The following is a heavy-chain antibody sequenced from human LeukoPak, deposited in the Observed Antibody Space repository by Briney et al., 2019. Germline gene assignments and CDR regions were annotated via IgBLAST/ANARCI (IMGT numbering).Heavy chain of an antibody. CDR3: ASYTILGAIRYYYYGMDV. J-gene: IGHJ6*02. V-gene: IGHV4-30-4*01. Sequence: PSETLSLTCTVSGGSISSGDYYWSWIRQPPGKGLEWIGYIYYSGSTYYNPSLKSRVTISVDTSKNQFSLKLSSVTAADTAVYYCASYTILGAIRYYYYGMDVWGQGTTVTVSS. D-gene: IGHD3-3*01. CDR1: GGSISSGDYY. CDR2: IYYSGST.